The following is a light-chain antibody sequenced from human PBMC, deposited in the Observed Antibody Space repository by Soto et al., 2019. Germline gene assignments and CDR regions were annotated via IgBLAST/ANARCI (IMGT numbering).Light chain of an antibody. CDR3: RQHYSRPRT. J-gene: IGKJ1*01. Sequence: EKLFSRSPDTPCLFHGDRGPLSCRAIQSISSSLSGYQQKPCQAPRLLTYCASTRATGIPARFCGSGSGTEFSLTIISRLADEVVVLYYRQHYSRPRTFGQGTKVDIK. CDR2: CAS. CDR1: QSISSS. V-gene: IGKV3-15*01.